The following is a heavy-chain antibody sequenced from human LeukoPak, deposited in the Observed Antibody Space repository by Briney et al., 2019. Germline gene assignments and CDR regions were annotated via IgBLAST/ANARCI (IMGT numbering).Heavy chain of an antibody. Sequence: PGGSLRLSCAASGFTFSSYWMHWVRQASGKGLVWVSRINNDGSSTSYADSVKARFTISRDNAKNTLYLQMNSLRAEDTAVYYCARVLDFWSGYYTDWGQGTLVTVSS. V-gene: IGHV3-74*01. D-gene: IGHD3-3*01. CDR1: GFTFSSYW. CDR2: INNDGSST. CDR3: ARVLDFWSGYYTD. J-gene: IGHJ4*02.